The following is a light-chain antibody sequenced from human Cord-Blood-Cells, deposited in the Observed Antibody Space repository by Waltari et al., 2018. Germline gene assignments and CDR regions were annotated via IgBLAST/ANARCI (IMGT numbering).Light chain of an antibody. CDR2: DVS. CDR1: SSAVVGYTY. CDR3: CSYAGSYTYV. Sequence: QSALTQPRSVSGSPGQSVTISCTGPSSAVVGYTYVSWYQQHPGKAPKLMIYDVSKRPSGVPDRFSGSKSGNTASLTISGLQAEDEADYYCCSYAGSYTYVFGTGTKVTVL. J-gene: IGLJ1*01. V-gene: IGLV2-11*01.